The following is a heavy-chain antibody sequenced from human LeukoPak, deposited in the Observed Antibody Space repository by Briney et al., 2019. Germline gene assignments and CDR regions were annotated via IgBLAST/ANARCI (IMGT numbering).Heavy chain of an antibody. CDR2: ISYDGSNK. CDR3: ARDPGIAAAGDY. J-gene: IGHJ4*02. Sequence: GRSPRLSCAASGFTFSSYGMLWVRQAPGKGLEWVAVISYDGSNKYYADSVKGRFTISRDNSKNTLYLQMNSLRAEDTAVYYCARDPGIAAAGDYWGQGTLVTVSS. CDR1: GFTFSSYG. D-gene: IGHD6-13*01. V-gene: IGHV3-30*03.